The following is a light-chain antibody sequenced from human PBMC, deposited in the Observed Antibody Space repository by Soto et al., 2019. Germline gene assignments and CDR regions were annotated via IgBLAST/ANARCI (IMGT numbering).Light chain of an antibody. CDR3: QQYGSSPET. Sequence: EIVLTQSPGTLSLSPGERATLSCRASQSVSSRSLAWYQQKPGQAPSLLIYGASSRAAGIPDRFSGSGSGTDFTLTISRLEPEDFAVYYCQQYGSSPETFGQGTRLDIK. CDR2: GAS. V-gene: IGKV3-20*01. J-gene: IGKJ5*01. CDR1: QSVSSRS.